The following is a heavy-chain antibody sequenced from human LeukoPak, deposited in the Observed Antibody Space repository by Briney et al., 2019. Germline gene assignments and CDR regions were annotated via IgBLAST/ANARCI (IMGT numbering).Heavy chain of an antibody. J-gene: IGHJ4*02. CDR1: GDSVSSNSAA. CDR2: THYRSKWYD. V-gene: IGHV6-1*01. Sequence: SQTLSLTCAISGDSVSSNSAAWNWIRQSPSRGLEWPGRTHYRSKWYDDYAVSVRSRITINPDTSKNQFSLQLKSVTPEDTAVYYCARAIRPYSGYDYWGQGTPVTVSS. CDR3: ARAIRPYSGYDY. D-gene: IGHD5-12*01.